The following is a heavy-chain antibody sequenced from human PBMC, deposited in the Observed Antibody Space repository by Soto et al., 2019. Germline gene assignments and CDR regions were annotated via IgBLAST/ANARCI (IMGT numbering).Heavy chain of an antibody. Sequence: QVRLVESGGGVVQPGRSLRLSCAASGFTFSSYGMHWVRQAPGKGLEWVAVISNDGSNQYYVDSVKGRFTISRDNSKNTLYLQMNSLRAEDTAVYYCAKELLERRYFDYWGQGTLVTVSS. CDR1: GFTFSSYG. CDR3: AKELLERRYFDY. D-gene: IGHD1-1*01. CDR2: ISNDGSNQ. V-gene: IGHV3-30*18. J-gene: IGHJ4*02.